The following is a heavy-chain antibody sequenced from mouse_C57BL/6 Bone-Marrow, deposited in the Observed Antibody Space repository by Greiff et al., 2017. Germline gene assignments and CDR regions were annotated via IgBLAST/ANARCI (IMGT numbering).Heavy chain of an antibody. J-gene: IGHJ4*01. CDR1: GFSLTSYG. CDR2: ICDDGST. D-gene: IGHD1-1*01. CDR3: AKPYFPYYYGSYYYAMDY. V-gene: IGHV2-3*01. Sequence: VKLQESGPGLVAPSQCLSITCTVSGFSLTSYGVSWVRQPPGKGLEWLGVICDDGSTNYHSAHITRLSISKDNSKSKVYLKLNSLQTDDTATYYCAKPYFPYYYGSYYYAMDYWGQGTSVTVSS.